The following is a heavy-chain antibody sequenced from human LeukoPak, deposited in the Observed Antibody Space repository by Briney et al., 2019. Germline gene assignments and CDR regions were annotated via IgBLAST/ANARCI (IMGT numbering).Heavy chain of an antibody. Sequence: PGRSLRLSCAASGFTFSSYAMHWVRQAPGKGLEWVSVIYSGGGTYYADSVKGRFTISRDNSKNTLYLQMNSLRAEDTAVYYCARAGGLRIAVAPIDYWGQGTLVTASS. CDR3: ARAGGLRIAVAPIDY. J-gene: IGHJ4*02. V-gene: IGHV3-53*01. CDR1: GFTFSSYA. D-gene: IGHD6-19*01. CDR2: IYSGGGT.